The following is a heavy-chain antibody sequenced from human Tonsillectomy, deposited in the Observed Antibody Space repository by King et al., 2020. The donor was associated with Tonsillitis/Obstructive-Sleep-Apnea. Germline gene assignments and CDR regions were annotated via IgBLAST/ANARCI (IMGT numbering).Heavy chain of an antibody. Sequence: QGQLVQSGGGWVKPGGSLRLSCVASGFAFSNYYMTWIRLAPGKGLEWVSYVSSSGSHKNYADSVKGRFIISRDDATNSVFLQMNSLRAEDTAVYFCVREADCSGDTCYRRGLGPWGQGTPVTVSS. CDR3: VREADCSGDTCYRRGLGP. J-gene: IGHJ5*02. CDR2: VSSSGSHK. V-gene: IGHV3-11*06. D-gene: IGHD2-15*01. CDR1: GFAFSNYY.